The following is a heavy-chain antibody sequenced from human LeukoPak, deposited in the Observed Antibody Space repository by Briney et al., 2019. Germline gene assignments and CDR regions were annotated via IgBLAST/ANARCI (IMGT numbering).Heavy chain of an antibody. D-gene: IGHD6-19*01. CDR1: GGTFSRYA. Sequence: VKVSCKASGGTFSRYAISWVRQAPGQGLEWMGGIIPMFGIANYAQKLQGRVTITADESTSTAYMELSSLRSEDTAVYYCARDRPYTGGWRGFDYWGQGTLVTVSS. V-gene: IGHV1-69*01. J-gene: IGHJ4*02. CDR2: IIPMFGIA. CDR3: ARDRPYTGGWRGFDY.